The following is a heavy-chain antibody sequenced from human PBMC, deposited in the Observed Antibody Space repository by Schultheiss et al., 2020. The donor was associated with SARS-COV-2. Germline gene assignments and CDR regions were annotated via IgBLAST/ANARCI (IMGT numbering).Heavy chain of an antibody. CDR1: GFSLSTSGM. CDR2: INHSGST. CDR3: ARGPFRLYGLDV. V-gene: IGHV4-39*07. J-gene: IGHJ6*02. Sequence: SGPTLVKPTQTLTLTCTFSGFSLSTSGMCVSWIRQPPGKGLEWIGEINHSGSTNYKPSLKSRVTISVDTSKNQFSLMLTSVTAADTAVYYCARGPFRLYGLDVWGQGTTVTVSS. D-gene: IGHD2/OR15-2a*01.